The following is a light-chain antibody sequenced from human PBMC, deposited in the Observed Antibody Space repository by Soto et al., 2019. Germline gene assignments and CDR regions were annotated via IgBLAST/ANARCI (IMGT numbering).Light chain of an antibody. CDR1: QTVSTSY. CDR2: GAS. V-gene: IGKV3-20*01. J-gene: IGKJ4*01. Sequence: EIVLTQSPGTLSLSPGERATLSCRASQTVSTSYVAWYQQKPGQAPRLLIYGASSRATGIPDRFSGSGSGTDYTLTISRLEPEGFAVYYCQQYGFSLIAFGGGTKVEI. CDR3: QQYGFSLIA.